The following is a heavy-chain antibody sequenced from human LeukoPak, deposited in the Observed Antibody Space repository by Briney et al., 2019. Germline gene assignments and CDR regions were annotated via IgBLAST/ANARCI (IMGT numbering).Heavy chain of an antibody. J-gene: IGHJ4*02. Sequence: GRSLRLSCAASGFTFSSYGMHWVRQAPGKGLEWVAVIWYDGSNKYYADSVNGRFTISRDNSKNTLYLQMSSLRAEDTAVYYCAKDLEYYDSSGYYFDYWGQGTLVTVSS. CDR2: IWYDGSNK. D-gene: IGHD3-22*01. CDR3: AKDLEYYDSSGYYFDY. V-gene: IGHV3-33*06. CDR1: GFTFSSYG.